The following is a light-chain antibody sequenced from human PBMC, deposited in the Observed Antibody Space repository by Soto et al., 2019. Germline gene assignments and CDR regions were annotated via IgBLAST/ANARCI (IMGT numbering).Light chain of an antibody. V-gene: IGKV3-15*01. Sequence: EIVMTQSPVTLSVSPGERATLSCRASQSVSSDLAWYQQKPGQAPRLLIYGASTRVTGIPARFSGSGSGTEFTLTISSLQSEDFAVYYCQQYNNWPPYTFGQGTKLEI. CDR3: QQYNNWPPYT. CDR2: GAS. CDR1: QSVSSD. J-gene: IGKJ2*01.